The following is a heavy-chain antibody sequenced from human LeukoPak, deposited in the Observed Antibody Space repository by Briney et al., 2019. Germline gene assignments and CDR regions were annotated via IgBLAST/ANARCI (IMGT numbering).Heavy chain of an antibody. D-gene: IGHD1-26*01. V-gene: IGHV4-59*01. CDR3: ARPSGSYYLDAFDI. CDR1: GGSISSYY. J-gene: IGHJ3*02. Sequence: SETLSLTCTVSGGSISSYYWSWIRQPPGKGLEWIGYIYYSGSTNYNPSLKSRVTISVDTSKNQFSLKLSSVTAADTAVYYCARPSGSYYLDAFDIWGQGTMVTVSS. CDR2: IYYSGST.